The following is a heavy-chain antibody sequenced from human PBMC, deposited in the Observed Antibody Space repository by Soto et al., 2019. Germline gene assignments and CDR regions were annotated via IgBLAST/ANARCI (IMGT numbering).Heavy chain of an antibody. CDR2: ITHSGSP. J-gene: IGHJ6*02. CDR1: GGSFSGYY. V-gene: IGHV4-34*01. D-gene: IGHD1-26*01. Sequence: SETLSLTCAVLGGSFSGYYWSWIRQPPGKGLEWIGEITHSGSPNYEPSLRSRVTISLDTSKNQFSLKLRSVTAADTAVYFCARGRGTHYYYGVDVWGQGTTVTVSS. CDR3: ARGRGTHYYYGVDV.